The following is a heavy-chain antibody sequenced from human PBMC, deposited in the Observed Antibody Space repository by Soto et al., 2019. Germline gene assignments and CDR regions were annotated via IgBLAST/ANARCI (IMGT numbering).Heavy chain of an antibody. CDR2: ISSSSSTI. J-gene: IGHJ6*03. D-gene: IGHD3-10*01. CDR3: ARDEACFGLGSYRQHRYMDV. V-gene: IGHV3-48*01. Sequence: EVQLVESGGGLVQPGGSLRLSCAASGFTFSSYSMNWVRQAPGKGLEWVSYISSSSSTIYYADSVKGRFTISRDNAKNSLYLQMNSLRAEDTDVYYCARDEACFGLGSYRQHRYMDVWGKGTTVTVSS. CDR1: GFTFSSYS.